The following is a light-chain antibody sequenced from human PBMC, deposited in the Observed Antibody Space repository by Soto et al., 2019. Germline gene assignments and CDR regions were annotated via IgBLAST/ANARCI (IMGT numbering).Light chain of an antibody. J-gene: IGKJ2*01. Sequence: EIVLTQSPATLSLSPGERATLSCRASQSVSSYLAWYQQKPGQAPRLLIYDASNRATGIPTRFSGSGSGTDSTLTISSLEPEDFAVYYCQQRSNWPLMYTCGQGTKLEIK. CDR1: QSVSSY. CDR3: QQRSNWPLMYT. V-gene: IGKV3-11*01. CDR2: DAS.